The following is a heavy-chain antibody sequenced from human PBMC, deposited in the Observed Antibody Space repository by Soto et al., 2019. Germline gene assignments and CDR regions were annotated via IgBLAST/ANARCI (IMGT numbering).Heavy chain of an antibody. Sequence: SESLSLTCTVSNGSIINYYWSWFRQPPGKGLEWIGFIYYSGSTNYNPYLKGRITMSVDMSSNQFSLNLSSVTAADTAVYYCATGSFVTHYYYYHMDVWGKGTPVTVSS. CDR3: ATGSFVTHYYYYHMDV. D-gene: IGHD2-21*02. J-gene: IGHJ6*03. CDR1: NGSIINYY. V-gene: IGHV4-59*12. CDR2: IYYSGST.